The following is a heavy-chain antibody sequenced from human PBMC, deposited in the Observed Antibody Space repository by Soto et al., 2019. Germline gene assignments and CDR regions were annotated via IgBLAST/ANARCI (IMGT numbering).Heavy chain of an antibody. CDR1: GGSISSGGYY. CDR3: AREVGYCSGGSCYHDAFDI. V-gene: IGHV4-31*03. J-gene: IGHJ3*02. CDR2: IYYSGST. D-gene: IGHD2-15*01. Sequence: QVQLQESGPGLVKPSQTLSLTCTVSGGSISSGGYYWSWIRQHPGKGLEWIGYIYYSGSTYYNPSLKSRITNSEGTSKNQFSLKLSSVTAADTAVYYCAREVGYCSGGSCYHDAFDIWGQGTMVTVSS.